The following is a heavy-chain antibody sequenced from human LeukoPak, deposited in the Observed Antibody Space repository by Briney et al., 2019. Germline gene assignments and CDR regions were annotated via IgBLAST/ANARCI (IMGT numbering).Heavy chain of an antibody. CDR3: ATLRIAAADAYDY. CDR1: GFTFSDYY. V-gene: IGHV3-11*04. D-gene: IGHD6-13*01. CDR2: ISSSGNTI. Sequence: GGSLRLSCAASGFTFSDYYMNWIRQAPGKGLEWVSYISSSGNTIYYADSVKGRFTISRDNAKNSLFLQMNSLRAEDTAVYYCATLRIAAADAYDYWGQGTLVTVSS. J-gene: IGHJ4*02.